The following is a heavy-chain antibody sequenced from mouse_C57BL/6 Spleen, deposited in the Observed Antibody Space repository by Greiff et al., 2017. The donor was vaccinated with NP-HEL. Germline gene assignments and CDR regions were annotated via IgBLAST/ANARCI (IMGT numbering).Heavy chain of an antibody. Sequence: EVQGVESGGGLVKPGGSLKLSCAASGFTFSSYAMSWVRQTPEKRLEWVATISDGGSYTYYPDNVKGRFTISRDNAKNNLYLQMSHLKSEDTAMYYCARGGYYGSSYGYAMDYWGQGTSVTVSA. CDR1: GFTFSSYA. D-gene: IGHD1-1*01. CDR2: ISDGGSYT. V-gene: IGHV5-4*01. J-gene: IGHJ4*01. CDR3: ARGGYYGSSYGYAMDY.